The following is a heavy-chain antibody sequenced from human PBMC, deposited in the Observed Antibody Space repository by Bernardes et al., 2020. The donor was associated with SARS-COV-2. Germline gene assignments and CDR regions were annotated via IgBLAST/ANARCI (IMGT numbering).Heavy chain of an antibody. V-gene: IGHV4-4*02. CDR3: ARDRPDSGDYWLDP. CDR2: IFHSGST. D-gene: IGHD4-17*01. Sequence: SETLSLTCAVSGDSISGSHWWSWVRQPPGKGLEWIGEIFHSGSTNYNPSLKSPVTISVDKSKNQCSLKLSSVTGADTAVYYCARDRPDSGDYWLDPWGQGALVTVSS. CDR1: GDSISGSHW. J-gene: IGHJ5*02.